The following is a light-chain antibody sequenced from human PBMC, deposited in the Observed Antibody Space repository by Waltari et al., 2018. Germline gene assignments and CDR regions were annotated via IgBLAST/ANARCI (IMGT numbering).Light chain of an antibody. CDR2: IDGGGGN. CDR1: SEHSAYA. V-gene: IGLV4-69*01. Sequence: QLAVTQSPSASASLGASAKLTCTLRSEHSAYAIARPQHQPEKGPRFLRRIDGGGGNPRGDVTPGRFAGFSSGAERYLTIAGLLYEDEAAYYCQTWDPDTVVFGGGTKLTV. J-gene: IGLJ2*01. CDR3: QTWDPDTVV.